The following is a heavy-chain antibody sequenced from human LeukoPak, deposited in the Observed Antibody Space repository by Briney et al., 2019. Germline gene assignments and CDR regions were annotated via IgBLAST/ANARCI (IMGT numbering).Heavy chain of an antibody. V-gene: IGHV3-11*05. D-gene: IGHD3-10*01. CDR3: ARGRARGVAAPFDY. CDR1: AFTFSDYY. CDR2: ISSSSSYT. J-gene: IGHJ4*02. Sequence: GGSLRLSCAASAFTFSDYYMSWIRQAPGKGLEWVSYISSSSSYTNYVDSVKGRFTTSRDNAKNSLYLQMNSLRADDTAVYYCARGRARGVAAPFDYWGQGTLVTVSS.